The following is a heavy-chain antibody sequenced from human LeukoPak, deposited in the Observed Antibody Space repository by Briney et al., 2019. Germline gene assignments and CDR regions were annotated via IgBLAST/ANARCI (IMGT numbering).Heavy chain of an antibody. V-gene: IGHV3-23*01. J-gene: IGHJ4*02. Sequence: GRSLRLSCAASGFTFSSYAMSWVRQARGKGLEWVSAISGSGGSTYYADSVKGRFTISRDNSKNTLYLQMNSLRAEDTAVYYCATDYYDSSGYYLDYWGQGTLVTVSS. D-gene: IGHD3-22*01. CDR3: ATDYYDSSGYYLDY. CDR2: ISGSGGST. CDR1: GFTFSSYA.